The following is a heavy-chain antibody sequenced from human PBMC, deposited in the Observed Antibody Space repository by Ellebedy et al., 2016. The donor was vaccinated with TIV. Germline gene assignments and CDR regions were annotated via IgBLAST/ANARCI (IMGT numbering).Heavy chain of an antibody. CDR1: GGSISSYY. CDR2: IYYSGST. V-gene: IGHV4-59*08. Sequence: GSLRLSCTVSGGSISSYYWSWIRQPPGKGLEWIGYIYYSGSTNYNPSLKRRVTISVDTSKNQFSLKLSSVTAADTAVYYCARHVGWELPYFDYWGQGTLVTVSS. J-gene: IGHJ4*02. CDR3: ARHVGWELPYFDY. D-gene: IGHD1-26*01.